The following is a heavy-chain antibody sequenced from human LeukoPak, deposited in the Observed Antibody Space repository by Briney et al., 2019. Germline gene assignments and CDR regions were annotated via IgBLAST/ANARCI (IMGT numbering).Heavy chain of an antibody. Sequence: PSETLSLTCTVSGGSISSYYWSWIRQPPGKGLEWIGYIYYSGSTNYNPSLKSRVTISVDTSKNQFPLKLSSVTAADTAVYYCARAPYAFDYWGQGTLVTVSS. CDR2: IYYSGST. V-gene: IGHV4-59*01. J-gene: IGHJ4*02. D-gene: IGHD3-16*01. CDR3: ARAPYAFDY. CDR1: GGSISSYY.